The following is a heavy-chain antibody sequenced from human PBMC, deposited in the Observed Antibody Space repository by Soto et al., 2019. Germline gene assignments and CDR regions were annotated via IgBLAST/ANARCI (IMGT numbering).Heavy chain of an antibody. J-gene: IGHJ6*02. CDR3: ARGTSFTGPFYYYYGMDV. V-gene: IGHV4-4*07. CDR1: GGSISSYY. CDR2: IYTSGST. Sequence: PSETLSLTCTVSGGSISSYYWSWIRQPAGKGLEWIGRIYTSGSTNYNPSLKSRVTMSVDTSKNQFSLKLSSVIAADTAVYYCARGTSFTGPFYYYYGMDVSGQGTTVTVSS. D-gene: IGHD3-9*01.